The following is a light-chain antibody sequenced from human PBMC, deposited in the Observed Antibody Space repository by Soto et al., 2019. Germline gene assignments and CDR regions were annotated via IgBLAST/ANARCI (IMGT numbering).Light chain of an antibody. Sequence: QMTQSPSSLFASVGDRVTITCRASQSISSHLNWYQQKVGQTPRLLIYAASTLQSEVPPSFSGSRSWTEFTLTISGLQREDCATYYCQQSHSAPLTFGGGTQIQI. V-gene: IGKV1-39*01. CDR2: AAS. J-gene: IGKJ4*01. CDR3: QQSHSAPLT. CDR1: QSISSH.